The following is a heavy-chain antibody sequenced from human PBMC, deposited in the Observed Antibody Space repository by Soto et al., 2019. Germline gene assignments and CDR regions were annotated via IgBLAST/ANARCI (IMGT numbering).Heavy chain of an antibody. CDR1: GFTFSYSW. J-gene: IGHJ5*02. Sequence: GGSLRLSCTASGFTFSYSWMTWVRQAPGKGLEWVARIKPDESEKKYADSVKGRFSISRDNAKNSMYLQMDSLRGEDTAVYYCVRGGSNYASWGQGTLVTVSS. CDR3: VRGGSNYAS. CDR2: IKPDESEK. D-gene: IGHD4-4*01. V-gene: IGHV3-7*01.